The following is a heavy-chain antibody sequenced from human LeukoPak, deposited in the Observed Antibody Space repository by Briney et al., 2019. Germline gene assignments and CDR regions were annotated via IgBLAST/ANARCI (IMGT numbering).Heavy chain of an antibody. CDR2: ISNNGGYT. D-gene: IGHD2-2*02. J-gene: IGHJ4*02. CDR1: GFTFSSSA. Sequence: PSGGSLRLSCAASGFTFSSSAMSWVRQAPGKGLEWVSAISNNGGYTYYADSVQGRFTISRDNSKSTLCLQMNSLRAEDTAVYYCAKGYSYFDYWGQGTLVTVSS. CDR3: AKGYSYFDY. V-gene: IGHV3-23*01.